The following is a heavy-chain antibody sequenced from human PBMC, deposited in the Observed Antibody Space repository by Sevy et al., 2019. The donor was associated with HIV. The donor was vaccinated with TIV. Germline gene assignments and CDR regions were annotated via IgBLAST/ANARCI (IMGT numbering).Heavy chain of an antibody. CDR3: ARGRKTTQEWLEELDYYYGMDV. V-gene: IGHV3-30*02. D-gene: IGHD2-8*01. CDR2: IRYDGSNK. J-gene: IGHJ6*02. CDR1: GFTFSTYD. Sequence: GGSLRLSCASSGFTFSTYDMHWVRQAPGKGLEWVAYIRYDGSNKYYGDSVRGRFTISRANSKSTLYVQLNSLRAEDTAVYYCARGRKTTQEWLEELDYYYGMDVWGQGTSVTVSS.